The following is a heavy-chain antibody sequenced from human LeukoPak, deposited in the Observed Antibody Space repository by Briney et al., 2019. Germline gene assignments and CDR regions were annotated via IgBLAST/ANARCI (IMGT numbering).Heavy chain of an antibody. V-gene: IGHV4-39*01. CDR3: ATTTHSGSHDY. D-gene: IGHD1-26*01. J-gene: IGHJ4*02. CDR1: GGSIGSSGYY. CDR2: ITNSGST. Sequence: SETLSLPCTASGGSIGSSGYYWGWIRQPPGRGLEWIGSITNSGSTYYNPSLTSRVTISVDTSKKQFSLRLTSVTAADTAVFYCATTTHSGSHDYWGQGILVTVSS.